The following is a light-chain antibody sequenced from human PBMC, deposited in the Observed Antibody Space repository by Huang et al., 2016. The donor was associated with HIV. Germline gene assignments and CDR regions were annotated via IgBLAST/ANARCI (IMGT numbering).Light chain of an antibody. CDR1: QGISNS. CDR2: AAS. V-gene: IGKV1-NL1*01. Sequence: DIQMTQSPSSLSASVGDRVTITCRASQGISNSLAWYQQKPGKAPKLLLYAASSLESGFPSRFSGSGSGTDYTLTISSLQPEDFATYYCQQYYSTHQYTFGQGTKLEIK. CDR3: QQYYSTHQYT. J-gene: IGKJ2*01.